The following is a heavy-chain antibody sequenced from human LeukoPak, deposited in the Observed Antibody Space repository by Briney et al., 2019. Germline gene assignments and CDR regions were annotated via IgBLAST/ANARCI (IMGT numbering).Heavy chain of an antibody. CDR3: ARATGSYYRNWFDP. CDR2: IYHSGST. V-gene: IGHV4-38-2*02. CDR1: GYSISSGYY. D-gene: IGHD1-26*01. J-gene: IGHJ5*02. Sequence: SETLSLTCTVSGYSISSGYYWGWIRQPPGKGLEWIGSIYHSGSTYYNPSLKSRVTISVDTSENQFSLKLSSVTAADTAVYYCARATGSYYRNWFDPWGQGTLVTVSS.